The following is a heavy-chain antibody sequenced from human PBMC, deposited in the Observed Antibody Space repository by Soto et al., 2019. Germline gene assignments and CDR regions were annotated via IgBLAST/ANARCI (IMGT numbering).Heavy chain of an antibody. Sequence: GGSLSLSCAASGFPFSSYDMSWVRQAPGKGLEWVSAISGSGGSTYYADSVKGRFTISRDNSKNTLYLQMNSLRAEDTAVYYCARAPRRNYGMDVWGQGTTVTVSS. V-gene: IGHV3-23*01. CDR3: ARAPRRNYGMDV. CDR1: GFPFSSYD. J-gene: IGHJ6*02. CDR2: ISGSGGST.